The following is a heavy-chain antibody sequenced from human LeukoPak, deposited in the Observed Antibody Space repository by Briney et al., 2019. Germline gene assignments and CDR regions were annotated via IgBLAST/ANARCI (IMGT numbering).Heavy chain of an antibody. CDR1: GGSISSYG. V-gene: IGHV4-59*08. CDR3: ERHRSEGSYPLDS. J-gene: IGHJ4*02. CDR2: IYYSGST. Sequence: SETLSLTCTVSGGSISSYGWTWIRQPAGEGLEWIVYIYYSGSTKYNPSLKDRVTMSVGTSKNRFSLKLPSVTPADTAVYYCERHRSEGSYPLDSWGQGALVTVSS.